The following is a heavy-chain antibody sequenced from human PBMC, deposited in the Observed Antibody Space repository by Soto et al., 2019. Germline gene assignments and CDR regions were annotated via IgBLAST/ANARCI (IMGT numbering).Heavy chain of an antibody. V-gene: IGHV3-23*01. D-gene: IGHD3-16*02. CDR2: ISGSGGST. Sequence: EVQLLESGGGLVQPGGSLRLSCAASGFTFSSYAMSWVRQAPGKGLEWVSAISGSGGSTYYADSVKGRFTISRDNSKNTLYLQMNSLRAEDTAVYYCAKDDSEYYDYVWGSYRPPLRYYGMDVWGQGTTVTVSS. CDR1: GFTFSSYA. CDR3: AKDDSEYYDYVWGSYRPPLRYYGMDV. J-gene: IGHJ6*02.